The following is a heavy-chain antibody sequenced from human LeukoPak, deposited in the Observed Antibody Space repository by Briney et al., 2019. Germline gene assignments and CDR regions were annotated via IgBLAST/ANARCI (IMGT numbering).Heavy chain of an antibody. J-gene: IGHJ4*02. D-gene: IGHD2-2*01. CDR1: GFTFSSYA. V-gene: IGHV3-23*01. Sequence: GGSLRLSCAASGFTFSSYAMSWVRQAPGKGLEWVSAISGSGGSTYYADSVKGRFTISRDNSKNTLYLQMNSLRAEDTAVYYCAKEDCSSTSCYPALYYFDYWGQGTLVTVSS. CDR3: AKEDCSSTSCYPALYYFDY. CDR2: ISGSGGST.